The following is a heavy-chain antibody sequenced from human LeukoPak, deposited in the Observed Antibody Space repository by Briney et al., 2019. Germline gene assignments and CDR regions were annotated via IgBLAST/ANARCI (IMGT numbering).Heavy chain of an antibody. D-gene: IGHD3-3*01. CDR3: ARVFWPPGWFDP. J-gene: IGHJ5*02. V-gene: IGHV4-30-2*01. CDR2: IYHSGST. Sequence: SETLSLTCAVSGGSISSGGYSWSWIRQPPGKGLEWIGYIYHSGSTYYNPSLKSRVTISVDRSKNQFSLKLSSVTAADTAVYYCARVFWPPGWFDPRGQGTLVTVSS. CDR1: GGSISSGGYS.